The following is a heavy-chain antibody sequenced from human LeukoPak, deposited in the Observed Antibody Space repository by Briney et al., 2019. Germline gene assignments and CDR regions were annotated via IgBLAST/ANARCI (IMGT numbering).Heavy chain of an antibody. CDR2: IYHSGST. CDR1: GGSISSGGYS. CDR3: ARVREDSSGWQFGLDY. Sequence: TLSLTCAVSGGSISSGGYSWSWIRQPPGKGLEWIGYIYHSGSTYYNPSLKSRVTISVDTSKNQFSLKLRSVTAADTAVYYCARVREDSSGWQFGLDYWGQGTLVTVSS. D-gene: IGHD3-22*01. J-gene: IGHJ4*02. V-gene: IGHV4-30-2*01.